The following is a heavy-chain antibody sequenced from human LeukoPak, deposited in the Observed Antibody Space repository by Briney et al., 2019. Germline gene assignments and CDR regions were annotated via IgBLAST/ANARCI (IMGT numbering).Heavy chain of an antibody. J-gene: IGHJ5*02. CDR1: GFTFRSYA. Sequence: PGGSLRLSCAASGFTFRSYAMHWVRQAPGKGLEWVAVIWYDGSNKYYEDSVKGRFTISRDNSKNTLYLQMNSLRAEDTAVYHCARDPYSSGFNWFDAWGQGTLVTVSS. CDR3: ARDPYSSGFNWFDA. CDR2: IWYDGSNK. D-gene: IGHD6-19*01. V-gene: IGHV3-33*01.